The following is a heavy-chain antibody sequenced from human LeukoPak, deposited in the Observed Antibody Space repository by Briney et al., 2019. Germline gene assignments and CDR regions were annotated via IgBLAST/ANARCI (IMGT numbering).Heavy chain of an antibody. D-gene: IGHD6-13*01. CDR2: VLYDGSKR. CDR3: ARDYSSSWSYGMDV. J-gene: IGHJ6*02. V-gene: IGHV3-33*01. Sequence: GGSLRLSCAASEFTFSNYDLHWVRQAPGKGLEWVAVVLYDGSKRYYADSVKGRFTISRDNSKNTLYLQMNSLRAEDTAVYYCARDYSSSWSYGMDVWGQGTTVTVSS. CDR1: EFTFSNYD.